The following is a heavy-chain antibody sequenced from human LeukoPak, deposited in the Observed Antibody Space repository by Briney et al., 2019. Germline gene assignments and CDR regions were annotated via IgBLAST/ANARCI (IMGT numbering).Heavy chain of an antibody. D-gene: IGHD6-13*01. Sequence: GASLRLSCAASSFTFSKYWFHWVRQAPGTGLDWVSRIDTNGRPTDYADSVKGRFTISRDNAKNTLFLEMNSLRAEDTAVYYCARDLAGAGDYWGQGTLVIVSS. CDR3: ARDLAGAGDY. V-gene: IGHV3-74*01. CDR1: SFTFSKYW. CDR2: IDTNGRPT. J-gene: IGHJ4*02.